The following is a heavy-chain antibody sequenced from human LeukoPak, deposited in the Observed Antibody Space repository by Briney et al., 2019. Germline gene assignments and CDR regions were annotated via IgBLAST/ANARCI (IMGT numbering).Heavy chain of an antibody. CDR1: GGSFNSYY. CDR3: ARDFADILTGYYTFAMDV. J-gene: IGHJ6*02. D-gene: IGHD3-9*01. CDR2: IYTSGST. V-gene: IGHV4-4*07. Sequence: SETLSLTCTVSGGSFNSYYWSWIQQPAGKGLEWIGRIYTSGSTNFNTSLKSRVTMSVDTSKKQFSLKLSSVTAADTAVYYCARDFADILTGYYTFAMDVWGQGTTVTVSS.